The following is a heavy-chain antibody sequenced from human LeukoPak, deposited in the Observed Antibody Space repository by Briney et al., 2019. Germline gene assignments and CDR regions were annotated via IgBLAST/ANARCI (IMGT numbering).Heavy chain of an antibody. CDR2: ISSSSSYI. J-gene: IGHJ6*02. CDR1: GFTFSSYS. CDR3: AKDWSYVPENGMDV. D-gene: IGHD1-26*01. Sequence: PGGSLRLSCAASGFTFSSYSMNWVRQAPGKGLEWVSSISSSSSYIYYADSVKGRFTISRHNAKNSLYLQMNSLRAEDTALYYCAKDWSYVPENGMDVWGQGTTVTVSS. V-gene: IGHV3-21*04.